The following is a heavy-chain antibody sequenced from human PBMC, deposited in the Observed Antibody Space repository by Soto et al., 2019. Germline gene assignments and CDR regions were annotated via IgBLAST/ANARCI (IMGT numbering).Heavy chain of an antibody. Sequence: SGGSLRLSCAASGFTSSSYGMHWVRQAPGKGLEWVAVIWYDGSNKYYADSVKGRFTISRDNSKNTLYLQMNSLRAEDTAVYYCARDSTWVGVNAFDIWGPGTMVTVSS. V-gene: IGHV3-33*01. CDR1: GFTSSSYG. D-gene: IGHD3-10*01. CDR2: IWYDGSNK. J-gene: IGHJ3*02. CDR3: ARDSTWVGVNAFDI.